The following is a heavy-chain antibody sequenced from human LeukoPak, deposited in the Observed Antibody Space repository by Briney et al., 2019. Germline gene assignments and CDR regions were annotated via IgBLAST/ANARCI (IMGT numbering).Heavy chain of an antibody. CDR2: IYPGDSDT. CDR1: GYNFTNYW. D-gene: IGHD4-17*01. Sequence: GESLKISCKGSGYNFTNYWIAWVRQMPGKGLEWMGIIYPGDSDTRYSPSFQGQVTMSADKSISTAYLQWSRLKASDTAMYYCARGIRTVYYYGMDVWGQGTTVTVSS. J-gene: IGHJ6*02. CDR3: ARGIRTVYYYGMDV. V-gene: IGHV5-51*01.